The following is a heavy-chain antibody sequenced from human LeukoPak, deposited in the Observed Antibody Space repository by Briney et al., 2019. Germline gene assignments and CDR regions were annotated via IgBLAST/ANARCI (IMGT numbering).Heavy chain of an antibody. Sequence: PSETLSLTCTVSGGSINSRSYYWGWIRQPPGKGLERIGSVYYGGTTYYNPSLKSRVTISEDTSKNQFSLKLSSVTAADTAVYYCARRATTVTTGYYYYYMDVWGKGTTVTVSS. J-gene: IGHJ6*03. CDR3: ARRATTVTTGYYYYYMDV. CDR1: GGSINSRSYY. V-gene: IGHV4-39*01. D-gene: IGHD4-17*01. CDR2: VYYGGTT.